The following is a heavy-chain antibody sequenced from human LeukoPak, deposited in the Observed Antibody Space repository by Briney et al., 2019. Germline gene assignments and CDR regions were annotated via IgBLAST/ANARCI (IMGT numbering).Heavy chain of an antibody. CDR2: IYYSGST. CDR1: GGSISSYY. J-gene: IGHJ1*01. V-gene: IGHV4-59*01. Sequence: KPSETLSLTCTVSGGSISSYYWSWIRQPPGKGLEWIGYIYYSGSTNYNPSLKSRVTISVDTSKNQFSLKLSSVTAADTAVYYCAREEFTRRNFQHWGQGTLVTVSS. CDR3: AREEFTRRNFQH. D-gene: IGHD1-14*01.